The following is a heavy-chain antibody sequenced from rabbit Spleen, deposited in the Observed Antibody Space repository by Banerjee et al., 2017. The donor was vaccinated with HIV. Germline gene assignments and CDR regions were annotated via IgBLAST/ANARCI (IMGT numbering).Heavy chain of an antibody. CDR3: ARDAAGREDFNL. V-gene: IGHV1S45*01. D-gene: IGHD4-2*01. J-gene: IGHJ4*01. CDR2: IDVSGRGNT. CDR1: GFDFSSYYM. Sequence: QEQLKESGGGLVQPGGSLKLSCKASGFDFSSYYMSWVRQAPGKGLEWITCIDVSGRGNTHYASWAKGRFTVSKTSSTTVTLQMTSLTVADTAIYFCARDAAGREDFNLWGPGTLVTVS.